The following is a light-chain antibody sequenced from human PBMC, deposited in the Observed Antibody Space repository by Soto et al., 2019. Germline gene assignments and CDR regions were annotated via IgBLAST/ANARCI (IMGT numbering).Light chain of an antibody. CDR3: QQNYNARA. Sequence: DIQMTQSPSSLSASVGDRVTITCRASQNIRNYLNWYQQKPGKAPELLIYAASSLQVGVPSKFSGSGTGTDFTLTISGLHPEDFATYYCQQNYNARAFGQGTRVEI. V-gene: IGKV1-39*01. CDR2: AAS. CDR1: QNIRNY. J-gene: IGKJ1*01.